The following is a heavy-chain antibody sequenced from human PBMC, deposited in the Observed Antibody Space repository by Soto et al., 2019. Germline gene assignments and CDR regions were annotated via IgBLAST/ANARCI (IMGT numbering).Heavy chain of an antibody. CDR2: INPNSGGT. Sequence: QVQLVQSGAEVKKPGASVKVSCKASGYTFTGYYMHWVRQAPGQGLEWMGWINPNSGGTNYAQKFQGWVTMTRDTSTSTAYMELSRLRSDDTAVYYWARVGEGGSIASFDYWGQGTLVTVSS. J-gene: IGHJ4*02. V-gene: IGHV1-2*04. CDR1: GYTFTGYY. CDR3: ARVGEGGSIASFDY. D-gene: IGHD3-16*01.